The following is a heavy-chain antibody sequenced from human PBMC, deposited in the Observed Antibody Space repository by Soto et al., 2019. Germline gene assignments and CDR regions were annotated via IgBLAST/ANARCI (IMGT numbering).Heavy chain of an antibody. CDR3: ARIRGYDILTGYYNHYYYGMDV. CDR1: GFSLSTSGLC. D-gene: IGHD3-9*01. Sequence: SGPTLVNPTQTLTLTCPFSGFSLSTSGLCVSWIRQPPGKALEWLALIDWDDDKYYSTSLKTRLTISKDTSKNQVVLTMTNVDPVDTATYYCARIRGYDILTGYYNHYYYGMDVWGQGTTVTVSS. J-gene: IGHJ6*02. V-gene: IGHV2-70*01. CDR2: IDWDDDK.